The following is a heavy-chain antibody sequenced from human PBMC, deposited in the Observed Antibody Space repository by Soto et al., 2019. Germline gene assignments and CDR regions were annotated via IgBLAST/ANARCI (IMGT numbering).Heavy chain of an antibody. CDR3: ARGHVLRFLEWLSYGLDV. CDR2: INPNSGGT. V-gene: IGHV1-2*04. Sequence: HVQLVQSGAEVKKPGASVKVSCKASGYTFTDYSIHWVRQAPGQGLEWMGWINPNSGGTNYAQKFHGWVTMTRDTSIITAYMELSNLKSDYTAVYYCARGHVLRFLEWLSYGLDVWGQGTTVTVSS. J-gene: IGHJ6*02. CDR1: GYTFTDYS. D-gene: IGHD3-3*01.